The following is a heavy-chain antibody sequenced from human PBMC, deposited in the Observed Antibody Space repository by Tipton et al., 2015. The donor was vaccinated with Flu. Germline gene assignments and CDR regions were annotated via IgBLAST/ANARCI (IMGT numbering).Heavy chain of an antibody. Sequence: RSLRLSCAASAFSFSDYGMHWVRQGPGRGLEWVAVISSDGRNKFYGDSVKGRFTISRDSSQKTLYLQMNSLRVEDTAVYYCAKTRVTNTLGRGPLDPWGQGTVVIVSS. D-gene: IGHD1/OR15-1a*01. J-gene: IGHJ5*02. CDR1: AFSFSDYG. V-gene: IGHV3-30*18. CDR3: AKTRVTNTLGRGPLDP. CDR2: ISSDGRNK.